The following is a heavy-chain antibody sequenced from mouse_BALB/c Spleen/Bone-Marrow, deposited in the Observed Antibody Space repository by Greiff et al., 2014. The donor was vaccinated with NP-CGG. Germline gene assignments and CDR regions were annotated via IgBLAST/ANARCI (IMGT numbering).Heavy chain of an antibody. Sequence: QVQLQQSGPGLVAPSQSLSITCTVSGFSLTSYGVHWVRQPPGKGLEWLGVIWAGGSTNYNSALMSRLSISKDNSKSQVFLKMNRLQTDDTAVCYCGRVYLWYFDVWGAGTTVTVSS. V-gene: IGHV2-9*02. D-gene: IGHD2-3*01. CDR2: IWAGGST. CDR3: GRVYLWYFDV. J-gene: IGHJ1*01. CDR1: GFSLTSYG.